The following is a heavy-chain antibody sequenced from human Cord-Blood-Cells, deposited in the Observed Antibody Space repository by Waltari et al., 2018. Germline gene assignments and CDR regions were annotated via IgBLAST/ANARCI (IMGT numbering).Heavy chain of an antibody. Sequence: QLQLPESGPGLVEPSETPSLPCPCPGGSTCRSSYYWGWIRQPPGKGLEWIGSIYYSGSTYYNPSLKSRVTISVDTSKNQFSLKLSSVTAADTAVYYCARIVVVTAIDYWGQGTLVTVSS. D-gene: IGHD2-21*02. CDR2: IYYSGST. CDR3: ARIVVVTAIDY. CDR1: GGSTCRSSYY. V-gene: IGHV4-39*07. J-gene: IGHJ4*02.